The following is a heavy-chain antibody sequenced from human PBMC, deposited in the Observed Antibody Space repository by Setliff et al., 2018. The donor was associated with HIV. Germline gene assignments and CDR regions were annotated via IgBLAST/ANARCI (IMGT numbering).Heavy chain of an antibody. CDR2: IYHSGGT. CDR3: ALTGHRLLRGYMDV. CDR1: GYSISSGYY. D-gene: IGHD2-15*01. V-gene: IGHV4-38-2*01. J-gene: IGHJ6*03. Sequence: PSETLSLTCAVSGYSISSGYYWGWIRQPPGRGLEWIGNIYHSGGTHYNPSLKSRVTMSLDTSKKHFSLNLKSVTAADTAVYYCALTGHRLLRGYMDVWGKGTTVTVSS.